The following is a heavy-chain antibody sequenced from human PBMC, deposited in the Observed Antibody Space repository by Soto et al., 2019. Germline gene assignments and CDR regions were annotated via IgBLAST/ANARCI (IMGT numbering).Heavy chain of an antibody. CDR2: ISAYNGNT. CDR3: ARDPHLEMATMVGPFDY. CDR1: GYTFTSYG. Sequence: ASVKVSCKASGYTFTSYGISWVRQAPGQGLEWMGWISAYNGNTNYAQKLQGRVTMTTDTSTSTAYMELRSLRSDDTAVYYCARDPHLEMATMVGPFDYWGQGTLVTVSS. V-gene: IGHV1-18*01. D-gene: IGHD5-12*01. J-gene: IGHJ4*02.